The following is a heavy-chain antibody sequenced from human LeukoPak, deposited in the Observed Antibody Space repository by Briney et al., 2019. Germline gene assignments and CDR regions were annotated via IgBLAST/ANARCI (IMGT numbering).Heavy chain of an antibody. CDR2: INSSSSYI. V-gene: IGHV3-21*04. J-gene: IGHJ2*01. CDR1: GFTFSSYS. Sequence: GGSLRLSCAASGFTFSSYSMNWVRQAPGKGLEWVSSINSSSSYIYYADSVKGRFTISRDSSKNTLFLHMNSLRAEDTAIYYCAKDRTVGASYWYFDLWGRGTLVTVSS. CDR3: AKDRTVGASYWYFDL. D-gene: IGHD1-26*01.